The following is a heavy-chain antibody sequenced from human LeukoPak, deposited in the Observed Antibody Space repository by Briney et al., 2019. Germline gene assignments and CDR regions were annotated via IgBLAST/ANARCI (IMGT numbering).Heavy chain of an antibody. CDR1: GFTFSNYG. V-gene: IGHV3-23*01. J-gene: IGHJ5*02. CDR3: AKDGTYYYDSSGYYYGWFDP. CDR2: ISGSGGST. D-gene: IGHD3-22*01. Sequence: GGSPRLSCAASGFTFSNYGMHWVRQAPGKGLEWVSAISGSGGSTYYADSVKGRFTISRDNSKNTLYLQMNSLRAEDTAVYYCAKDGTYYYDSSGYYYGWFDPWGQGTLVTVSS.